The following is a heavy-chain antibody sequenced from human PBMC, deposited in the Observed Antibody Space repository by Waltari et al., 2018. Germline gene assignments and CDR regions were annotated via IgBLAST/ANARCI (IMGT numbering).Heavy chain of an antibody. J-gene: IGHJ4*02. CDR2: INHSGST. Sequence: QVQLQQWGAGLLKPSETLSLTCAVYGGSFSGYYWSWIRPPPGKGLEWIGEINHSGSTNYNPSLKSRVTISVDTSKNQFSLKLSSVTAADTAVYYCARGQGYCSGGSCYSGYWGQGTLVTVSS. CDR1: GGSFSGYY. CDR3: ARGQGYCSGGSCYSGY. D-gene: IGHD2-15*01. V-gene: IGHV4-34*01.